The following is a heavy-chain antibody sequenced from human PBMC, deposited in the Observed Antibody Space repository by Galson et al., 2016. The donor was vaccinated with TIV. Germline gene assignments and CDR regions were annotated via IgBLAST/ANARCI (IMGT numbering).Heavy chain of an antibody. V-gene: IGHV4-39*07. J-gene: IGHJ2*01. CDR1: GGSISSSTYY. CDR2: IYYSGNT. D-gene: IGHD4-17*01. CDR3: ARGTVTTRYFDL. Sequence: SETLSLTCAVSGGSISSSTYYWGWIRQPPGKGLEWIGSIYYSGNTYCNPPLRSRVTISVDTSKNQFSLKLSSVTAADTAVYYCARGTVTTRYFDLWGRGTLVTVSS.